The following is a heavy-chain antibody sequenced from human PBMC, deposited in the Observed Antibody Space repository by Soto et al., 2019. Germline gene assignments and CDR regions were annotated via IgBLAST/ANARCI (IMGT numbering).Heavy chain of an antibody. CDR3: ARDGGLAEDGMDV. V-gene: IGHV3-53*01. CDR1: GFIVSGNY. Sequence: GGSLRLSCAASGFIVSGNYMSWVRQAPGKGLEWVSVIYRGGSTHYADSVKGRFTISRDNSKNTLYLQMNSLRADDTGVYYCARDGGLAEDGMDVWGQGTTVTVSS. J-gene: IGHJ6*02. CDR2: IYRGGST. D-gene: IGHD3-10*01.